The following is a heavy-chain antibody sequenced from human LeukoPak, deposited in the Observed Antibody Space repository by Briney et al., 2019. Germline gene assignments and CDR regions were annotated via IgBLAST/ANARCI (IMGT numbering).Heavy chain of an antibody. V-gene: IGHV3-30*18. Sequence: GRSLRLSCAASGFTFSNYGMHWVRQAPGKGLEWVAVISYDGSNKYYADSVKGRFTISRDNSKNTLYLQMNSLRAEDTAVYYCAKDQGNDYSNLQHSLDYWGQGTLVTVSS. D-gene: IGHD4-11*01. CDR2: ISYDGSNK. CDR3: AKDQGNDYSNLQHSLDY. J-gene: IGHJ4*02. CDR1: GFTFSNYG.